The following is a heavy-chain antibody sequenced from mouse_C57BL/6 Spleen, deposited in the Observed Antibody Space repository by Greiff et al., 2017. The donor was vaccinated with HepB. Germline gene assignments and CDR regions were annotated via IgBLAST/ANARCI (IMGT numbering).Heavy chain of an antibody. CDR3: AKHYYGSSYRWYFDV. Sequence: VQLQQPGAELVKPGASVKLSCKASGYTFTSYWMHWVKQRPGRGLEWIGRIDPNSGGTKYNEKFKSKATLTVDKPSSTAYMQLSSLTSEDSAVYYCAKHYYGSSYRWYFDVWGTGTTVTVSS. D-gene: IGHD1-1*01. J-gene: IGHJ1*03. V-gene: IGHV1-72*01. CDR1: GYTFTSYW. CDR2: IDPNSGGT.